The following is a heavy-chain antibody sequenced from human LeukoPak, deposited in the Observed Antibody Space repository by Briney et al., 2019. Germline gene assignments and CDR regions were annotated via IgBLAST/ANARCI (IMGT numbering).Heavy chain of an antibody. D-gene: IGHD1-7*01. Sequence: GASVKVSCKASGGTFSSYAISWVRQAPGQGLEWMGGIIPIFGTANYAQKFQGRVTITADESTSTAYMELSSLRSEDTAVYYCARRRGITGTRGYYYYGMDVWGQGTTVTVSS. CDR2: IIPIFGTA. CDR3: ARRRGITGTRGYYYYGMDV. CDR1: GGTFSSYA. V-gene: IGHV1-69*13. J-gene: IGHJ6*02.